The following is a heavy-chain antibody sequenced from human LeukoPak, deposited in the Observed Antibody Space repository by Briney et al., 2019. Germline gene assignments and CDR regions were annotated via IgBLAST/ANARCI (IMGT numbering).Heavy chain of an antibody. V-gene: IGHV3-11*06. CDR3: ARGGWPNWFDP. CDR2: ISISGSSK. CDR1: GFTFSDYY. D-gene: IGHD6-19*01. J-gene: IGHJ5*02. Sequence: GGSLRLSCAASGFTFSDYYMSWIRQAPGKGLEWVSYISISGSSKIYTDSVKGRFTISRDNAKNSLYLQMNSLRAEDTAVYYCARGGWPNWFDPWGQGTLVTVSS.